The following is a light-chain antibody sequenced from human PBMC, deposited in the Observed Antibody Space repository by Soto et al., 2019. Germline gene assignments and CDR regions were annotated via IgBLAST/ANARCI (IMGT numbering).Light chain of an antibody. CDR1: SSDVGGYNY. J-gene: IGLJ3*02. CDR2: EVS. V-gene: IGLV2-8*01. CDR3: SSHAGSINVA. Sequence: QSALTQPPSASGSPGQSVTISCTGTSSDVGGYNYVSWYQQHPGKAPKLMIYEVSKRPSGVPDRFSGSKSGNTAYLTVSGLQAEDEADYYCSSHAGSINVAFGGGTKLTVL.